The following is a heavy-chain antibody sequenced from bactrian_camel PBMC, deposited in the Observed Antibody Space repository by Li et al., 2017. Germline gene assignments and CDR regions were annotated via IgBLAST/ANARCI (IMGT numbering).Heavy chain of an antibody. CDR2: IDTDDRI. CDR1: SATSNTYY. CDR3: KAGPEEFCRGGVCCG. V-gene: IGHV3S53*01. J-gene: IGHJ4*01. Sequence: HVQLVESGGGSVQAGGSLTLSCASSSATSNTYYMGRFRQAPGKEREGVAGIDTDDRISYADSVKGRFTISQENAKNMVSLQMNSLKPEDTAMYYCKAGPEEFCRGGVCCGWGQGTQVTVS. D-gene: IGHD7*01.